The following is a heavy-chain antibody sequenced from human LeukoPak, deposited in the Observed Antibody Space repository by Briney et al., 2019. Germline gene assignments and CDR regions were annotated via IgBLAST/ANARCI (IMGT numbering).Heavy chain of an antibody. V-gene: IGHV3-23*01. D-gene: IGHD3-10*01. Sequence: GGSLRLSCATSGFTFISYTMTWVRQAPGKGLEYVSGIGTSAGSTIYADSVKGRFTISTDNSKNTVYLQMDSLKVEDTAVYYCAKDPSWDRGYWGQGTLVTVSS. CDR2: IGTSAGST. CDR3: AKDPSWDRGY. CDR1: GFTFISYT. J-gene: IGHJ4*02.